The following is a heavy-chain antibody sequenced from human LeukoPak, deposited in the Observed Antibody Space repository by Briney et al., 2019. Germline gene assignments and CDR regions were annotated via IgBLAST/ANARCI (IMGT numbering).Heavy chain of an antibody. CDR3: ARDRYDFWSGYPPFFDS. D-gene: IGHD3-3*01. J-gene: IGHJ4*02. CDR2: ISTYNGDT. V-gene: IGHV1-18*01. Sequence: GASVKVSCKASGYTFTNYSINWVRQAPGQGLEWMGWISTYNGDTQYAQNVQGRVTVTTDTSTNTTYMELRSLRSDDTAVYYCARDRYDFWSGYPPFFDSWGQGTLVTVSS. CDR1: GYTFTNYS.